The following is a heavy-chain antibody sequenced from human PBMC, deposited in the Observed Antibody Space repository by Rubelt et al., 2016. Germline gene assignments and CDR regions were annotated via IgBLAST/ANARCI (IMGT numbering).Heavy chain of an antibody. Sequence: QLQLQESGPGLVKPSETLSLTCSVSGDSISGYYWSWIRQPPGKGLEWIGYIYYTESTNYNPSLQGRVTISVDTSKNQYSLQLNSWTPEDTAVYFCARDDYGWYLDYWGQGTLVTVSS. D-gene: IGHD4/OR15-4a*01. CDR1: GDSISGYY. CDR3: ARDDYGWYLDY. V-gene: IGHV4-59*12. J-gene: IGHJ4*02. CDR2: IYYTEST.